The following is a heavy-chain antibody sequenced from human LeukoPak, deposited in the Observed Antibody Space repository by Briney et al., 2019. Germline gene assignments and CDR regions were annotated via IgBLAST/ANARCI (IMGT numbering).Heavy chain of an antibody. D-gene: IGHD3-16*01. Sequence: PGGSLRLSCAASGFMFSRLGMQWVRQAPGEGLEWVAMIWHDGSVEEYADSVKGRFTIPRDDSQNTLYLQMNSLRDDDTAVYYCAKEGDQFRGYLDAWGKGTTVTVSS. J-gene: IGHJ6*03. V-gene: IGHV3-33*06. CDR2: IWHDGSVE. CDR3: AKEGDQFRGYLDA. CDR1: GFMFSRLG.